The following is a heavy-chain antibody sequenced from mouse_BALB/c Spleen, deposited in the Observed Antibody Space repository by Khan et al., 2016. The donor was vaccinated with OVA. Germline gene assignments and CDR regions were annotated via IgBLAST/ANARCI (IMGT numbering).Heavy chain of an antibody. CDR3: ARSTTGYAMDY. D-gene: IGHD2-14*01. J-gene: IGHJ4*01. Sequence: QVQLKESGAELARPGASVKMSCKASGYTFTTNTMHWVKQRPGQGLEWIGYINPRSSYTNYNQKFKDKATLTADKSSSTAYMQLSSLTFEDSAVDYCARSTTGYAMDYWGQGSSVTVAS. CDR1: GYTFTTNT. CDR2: INPRSSYT. V-gene: IGHV1-4*01.